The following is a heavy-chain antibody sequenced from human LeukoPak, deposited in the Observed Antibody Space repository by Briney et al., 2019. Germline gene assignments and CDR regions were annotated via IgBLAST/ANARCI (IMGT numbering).Heavy chain of an antibody. Sequence: PSETLSLTCTVSDSSITSTYYWAWFRQPPGKGLEWIATVFRLQTVRTFNNPSLESRVTMSLDPSQNQFSLNLTSVTAADTALYFCARVLHAPYLIDSWGQGTPVTVSS. D-gene: IGHD2-8*01. CDR1: DSSITSTYY. CDR2: VFRLQTVRT. CDR3: ARVLHAPYLIDS. V-gene: IGHV4-38-2*02. J-gene: IGHJ4*02.